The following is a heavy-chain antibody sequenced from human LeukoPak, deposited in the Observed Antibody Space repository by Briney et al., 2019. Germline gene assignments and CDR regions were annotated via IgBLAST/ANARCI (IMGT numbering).Heavy chain of an antibody. CDR3: ARYVRGSSGWFDY. V-gene: IGHV4-30-4*08. CDR2: IYYSGST. CDR1: GGSISSGDYY. Sequence: SETLSLTCTVSGGSISSGDYYWSWIRQPPGKGLEWIGYIYYSGSTYYNPSLKSRVTISVDTSKNQFSLKLSSVTAADTAVYYCARYVRGSSGWFDYWGQGTLVTVSS. J-gene: IGHJ4*02. D-gene: IGHD6-19*01.